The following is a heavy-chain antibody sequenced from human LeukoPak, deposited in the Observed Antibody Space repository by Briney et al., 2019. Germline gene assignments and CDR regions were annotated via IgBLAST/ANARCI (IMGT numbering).Heavy chain of an antibody. V-gene: IGHV4-34*01. D-gene: IGHD2-2*01. J-gene: IGHJ6*03. CDR3: ARHGNLVVPANYYYMDV. CDR2: INHSGST. CDR1: GGSFSGYY. Sequence: PSETLSLTCAVYGGSFSGYYWSWIRQPPGKGLEWIGEINHSGSTNYNPSLKSRVTISVDTSKNQFSLKLSSVTAADTAVYYCARHGNLVVPANYYYMDVWGKGTTVTVSS.